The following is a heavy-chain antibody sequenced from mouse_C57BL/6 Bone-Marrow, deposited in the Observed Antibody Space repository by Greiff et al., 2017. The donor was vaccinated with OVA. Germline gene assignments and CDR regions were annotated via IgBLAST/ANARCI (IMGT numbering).Heavy chain of an antibody. V-gene: IGHV1-15*01. D-gene: IGHD2-5*01. J-gene: IGHJ4*01. CDR3: TRGYSNYCAMDY. CDR2: IDPETGGT. CDR1: GYTFTDYE. Sequence: QVQLQQSGAELVRPGASVTLSCKASGYTFTDYEMHWVKQTPVHGLEWIGAIDPETGGTAYNQKFKGKAILTADKSSSTAYMELRSLTSADSAVDYCTRGYSNYCAMDYWGQGTSVTVSS.